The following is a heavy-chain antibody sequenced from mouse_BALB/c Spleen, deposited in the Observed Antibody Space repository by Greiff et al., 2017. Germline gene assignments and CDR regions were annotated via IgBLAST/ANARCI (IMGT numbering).Heavy chain of an antibody. Sequence: QVQLQQSGAELVRPGVSVKISCKGSGYTFTDYAMHWVKQSHAKSLEWIGVISTYYGDASYNQKFKGKATMTVDKSSSTAYMELARLTSEDSAIYYCARRGGNYFDYWGQGTTLTVSS. V-gene: IGHV1S137*01. J-gene: IGHJ2*01. CDR2: ISTYYGDA. CDR1: GYTFTDYA. CDR3: ARRGGNYFDY.